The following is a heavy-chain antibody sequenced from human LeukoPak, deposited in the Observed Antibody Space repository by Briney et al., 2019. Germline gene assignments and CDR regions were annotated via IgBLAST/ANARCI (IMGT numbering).Heavy chain of an antibody. CDR1: GFTFSDYY. Sequence: GGSLRLSCAASGFTFSDYYMSWIRQAPGKGLEWVSYSSSSGSTIYYADSVKGRFTISRDNAKNSLYLQMNSLRAEDTAVYYCASLCGSGSFHNAFDIWGQGTMVTVSS. D-gene: IGHD3-10*01. J-gene: IGHJ3*02. V-gene: IGHV3-11*04. CDR2: SSSSGSTI. CDR3: ASLCGSGSFHNAFDI.